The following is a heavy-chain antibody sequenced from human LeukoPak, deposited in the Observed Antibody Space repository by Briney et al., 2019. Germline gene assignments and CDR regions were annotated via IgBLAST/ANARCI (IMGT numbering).Heavy chain of an antibody. CDR2: ISGTGGTT. D-gene: IGHD4-17*01. CDR3: AKGRGTTVTAAANY. J-gene: IGHJ4*02. CDR1: GFTFSNYS. Sequence: GGSLRLSCAASGFTFSNYSMSWVRQAPGKGLEWVSTISGTGGTTYYADSVKGRFTTSRDNSKNTLFLQFNSLRADDTAVYYCAKGRGTTVTAAANYWGQGTLVTVSS. V-gene: IGHV3-23*01.